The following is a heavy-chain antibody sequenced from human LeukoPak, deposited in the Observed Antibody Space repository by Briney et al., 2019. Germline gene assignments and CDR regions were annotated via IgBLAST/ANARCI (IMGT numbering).Heavy chain of an antibody. CDR2: IYTSGST. D-gene: IGHD4-11*01. Sequence: SETLSLTCTVSGGSISSYYWSWIRQPAGKGLEWIGRIYTSGSTNYNPSLKSRVTMSVDTSKNQFSLKLSSVTAADTAVYYCARDAAGHDYSNRFDPWGQGTLVTVSS. CDR1: GGSISSYY. J-gene: IGHJ5*02. CDR3: ARDAAGHDYSNRFDP. V-gene: IGHV4-4*07.